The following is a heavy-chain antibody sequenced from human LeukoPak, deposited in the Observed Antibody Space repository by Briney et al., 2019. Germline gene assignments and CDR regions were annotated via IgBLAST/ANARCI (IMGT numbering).Heavy chain of an antibody. CDR2: IRYDGSNK. CDR1: GFTFSSYG. V-gene: IGHV3-30*02. CDR3: AKDRRGPYYFDY. Sequence: PGGSLRLSCAASGFTFSSYGIHWGRQAPGKGLGRVAFIRYDGSNKYYADSVKGRFTISRDNSKNTLYLQMNSLRAEDTAVYYCAKDRRGPYYFDYWGQGTLVTVSS. D-gene: IGHD3-10*01. J-gene: IGHJ4*02.